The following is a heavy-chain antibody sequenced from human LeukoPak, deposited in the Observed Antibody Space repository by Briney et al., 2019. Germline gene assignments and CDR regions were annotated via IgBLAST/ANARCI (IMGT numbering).Heavy chain of an antibody. D-gene: IGHD3-10*01. J-gene: IGHJ3*02. CDR3: ARDGYRDYYGSGSYSAFDI. V-gene: IGHV1-3*01. CDR1: GYTFTNYA. Sequence: ASVKVSCKASGYTFTNYAMHWVRQAPGQRLEWMGWINAGNGNTHYSRDFQGRVTMTTDTSTSTAYMELRSLRSDDTAVYYCARDGYRDYYGSGSYSAFDIWGQGTMVTVSS. CDR2: INAGNGNT.